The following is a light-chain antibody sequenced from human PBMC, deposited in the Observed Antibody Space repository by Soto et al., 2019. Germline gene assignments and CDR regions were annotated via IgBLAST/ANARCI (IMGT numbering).Light chain of an antibody. CDR1: QTVSSSY. CDR3: QQYGRSPRT. Sequence: EIVLTQSPGTLSLSPGERATLSCRASQTVSSSYLAWYQQKPGQAPRLLMYGASSRATGIPDRFSGSGSGTDFTLTVSRLEPEEFAVYYCQQYGRSPRTFGQGTKVEMK. V-gene: IGKV3-20*01. CDR2: GAS. J-gene: IGKJ1*01.